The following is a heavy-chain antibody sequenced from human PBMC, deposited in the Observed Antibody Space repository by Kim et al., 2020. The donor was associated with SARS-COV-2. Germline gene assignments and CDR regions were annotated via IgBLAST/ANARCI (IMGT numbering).Heavy chain of an antibody. CDR1: GFTFSDYY. V-gene: IGHV3-11*03. CDR3: ARNLSDYDFWSGLVRGERYYYSGMDV. CDR2: ISSSSSYT. Sequence: GGSLRLSCAASGFTFSDYYMSWIRQAPGKGLEWVSYISSSSSYTNYADSVKGRFTISRDNAKNSLYLQMNSLRAEDTAVYYCARNLSDYDFWSGLVRGERYYYSGMDVWGQGTTVPVSS. J-gene: IGHJ6*02. D-gene: IGHD3-3*01.